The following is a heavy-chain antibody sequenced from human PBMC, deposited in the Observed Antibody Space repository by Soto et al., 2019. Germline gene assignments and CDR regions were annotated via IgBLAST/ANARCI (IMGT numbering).Heavy chain of an antibody. J-gene: IGHJ4*02. Sequence: NPSETLSLTCAVSGGSISSGGYSWSWIRQPPGKGLEWIGYIYHSGSTYYNPSLKSRVTISVDRSKNQFSLKLSSVTAADTAVYYCARSPATRTTVTTRFDYWGQGTLVTVSS. V-gene: IGHV4-30-2*01. CDR3: ARSPATRTTVTTRFDY. CDR1: GGSISSGGYS. D-gene: IGHD4-17*01. CDR2: IYHSGST.